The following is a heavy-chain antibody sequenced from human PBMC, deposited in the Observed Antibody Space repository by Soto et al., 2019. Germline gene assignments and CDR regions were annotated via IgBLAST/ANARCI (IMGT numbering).Heavy chain of an antibody. CDR3: ARDPGFGFGYSYAFAMDV. J-gene: IGHJ6*02. D-gene: IGHD5-18*01. CDR1: GYTFSNYG. Sequence: ASVKVSCKASGYTFSNYGISWARQGPGQGLEWMGWISGYNGNTHYEEKVQDRIKITTDTSTSTTYLELRSLRSDDTAVYFCARDPGFGFGYSYAFAMDVWGQGTTVTAP. V-gene: IGHV1-18*01. CDR2: ISGYNGNT.